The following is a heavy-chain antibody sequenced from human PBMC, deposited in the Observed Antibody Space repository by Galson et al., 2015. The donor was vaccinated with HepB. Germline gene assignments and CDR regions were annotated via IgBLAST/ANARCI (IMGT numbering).Heavy chain of an antibody. V-gene: IGHV3-30*04. CDR1: GFTFSSYA. Sequence: SLRLSCAASGFTFSSYAMHWVRQAPGKGLEWVAVISYDGSNKYYADSVKGRFTISRDNSKNTLYLQMNSLRAEDTAVYYCATGYSSGWYRSDYWGQGTLVTVSS. CDR2: ISYDGSNK. D-gene: IGHD6-19*01. CDR3: ATGYSSGWYRSDY. J-gene: IGHJ4*02.